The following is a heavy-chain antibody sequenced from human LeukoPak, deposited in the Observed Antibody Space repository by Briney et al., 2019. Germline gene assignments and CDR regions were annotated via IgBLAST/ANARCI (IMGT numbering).Heavy chain of an antibody. V-gene: IGHV3-30-3*01. CDR2: ISYDGSNK. J-gene: IGHJ2*01. CDR3: ARDNEAWYFDL. CDR1: GFTFSSYA. Sequence: GGSLRLSCAASGFTFSSYAMHWVRQAPGKGLEWVAVISYDGSNKYYADSVKGRFTISRDNSKNTLYLQMNSLRAEDTAVYYCARDNEAWYFDLWGRGTPVTVSS. D-gene: IGHD1-1*01.